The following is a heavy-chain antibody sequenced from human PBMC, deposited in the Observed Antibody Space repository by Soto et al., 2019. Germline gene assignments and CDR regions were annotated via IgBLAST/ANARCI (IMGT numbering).Heavy chain of an antibody. Sequence: SVKASFKASGRPFSRYANCWSRQAPGQGLEWMGWNNPIFGTANYAQKFQGSVTITEDESTSTAYMELSSVGSEETAVYYCARANPNSTRFAPWGQGTLVIVSS. V-gene: IGHV1-69*13. CDR3: ARANPNSTRFAP. CDR1: GRPFSRYA. J-gene: IGHJ5*02. D-gene: IGHD1-1*01. CDR2: NNPIFGTA.